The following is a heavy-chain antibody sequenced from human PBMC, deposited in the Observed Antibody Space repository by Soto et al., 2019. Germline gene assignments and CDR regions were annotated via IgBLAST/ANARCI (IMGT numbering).Heavy chain of an antibody. Sequence: XGSLRLSCAASGFTVSSNYMSWVRQAPGKGLEWVSVIYSGGSTYYADSVKGRFTISRDNSKNTLYLQMNSLRAEDTAVYYCARGSGTAMVIDYWGQGTLVTVSS. V-gene: IGHV3-53*01. D-gene: IGHD5-18*01. CDR1: GFTVSSNY. CDR2: IYSGGST. CDR3: ARGSGTAMVIDY. J-gene: IGHJ4*02.